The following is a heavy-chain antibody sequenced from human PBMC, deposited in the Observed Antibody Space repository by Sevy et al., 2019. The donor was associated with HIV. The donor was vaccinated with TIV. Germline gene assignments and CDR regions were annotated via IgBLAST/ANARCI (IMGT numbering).Heavy chain of an antibody. V-gene: IGHV3-15*01. D-gene: IGHD2-2*01. CDR3: TTDARYCSSTSCLSHY. CDR2: IKSKTDGGTT. Sequence: GGSLRLSCAASRFTFSNAWMSWVRQAPGKGLEWVGRIKSKTDGGTTDYAAPVKGRFTISRDDSKNTLYLQMNSLKTEDTAVYYCTTDARYCSSTSCLSHYWGQGTLVTVSS. J-gene: IGHJ4*02. CDR1: RFTFSNAW.